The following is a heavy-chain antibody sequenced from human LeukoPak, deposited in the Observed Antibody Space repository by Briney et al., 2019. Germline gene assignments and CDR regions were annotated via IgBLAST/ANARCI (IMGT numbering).Heavy chain of an antibody. D-gene: IGHD3-22*01. CDR1: GFTFSSYW. Sequence: GGSLRLSCAASGFTFSSYWMSWVRQAPGKGLEWVANIKQDGSEKYYVDSVKGRFTISRDNAKNSLYLQMNSLRAEDTAVYYCAKVTHYYDSSGSGYYFDYWGQGTLVTVSS. V-gene: IGHV3-7*01. CDR2: IKQDGSEK. J-gene: IGHJ4*02. CDR3: AKVTHYYDSSGSGYYFDY.